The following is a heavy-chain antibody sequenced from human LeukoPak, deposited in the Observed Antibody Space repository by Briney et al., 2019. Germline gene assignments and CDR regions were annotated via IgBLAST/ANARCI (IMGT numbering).Heavy chain of an antibody. Sequence: PGGSLRLSCAASGFTFSSYAVHWVRQAPGKGLEWVAVISYDGSNKYYADSVKGRFTISRDSSKNTLFLHMNTLRAEDTAIYYCAKDRTVGASYWYFDLWGRGTLVTVSS. CDR1: GFTFSSYA. J-gene: IGHJ2*01. V-gene: IGHV3-30-3*01. CDR3: AKDRTVGASYWYFDL. CDR2: ISYDGSNK. D-gene: IGHD1-26*01.